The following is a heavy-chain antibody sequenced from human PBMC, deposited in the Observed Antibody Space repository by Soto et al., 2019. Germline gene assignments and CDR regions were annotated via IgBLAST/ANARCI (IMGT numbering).Heavy chain of an antibody. CDR1: GGSISSGDYY. CDR2: IYYSGST. J-gene: IGHJ4*02. V-gene: IGHV4-30-4*01. Sequence: SETLSLTCTVSGGSISSGDYYWSWIRQPPGKGLEWIGYIYYSGSTYYNPSLKSRVTISVDTSKNQFPLKLSSVTAADTAVYYCARGKRGYSYGSFDYWGQGTLVTVSS. CDR3: ARGKRGYSYGSFDY. D-gene: IGHD5-18*01.